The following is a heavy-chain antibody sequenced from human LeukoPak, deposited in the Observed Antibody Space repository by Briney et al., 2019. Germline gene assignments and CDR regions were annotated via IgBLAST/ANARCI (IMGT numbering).Heavy chain of an antibody. D-gene: IGHD3-9*01. Sequence: SETLSLTCTVSGGSISSSSYYWSWIRQPPGKGLEWIGYIYYSGSTNYNPSLKSRVTISVDTSKNQFSLKLSSVTAADTAVYYCARGYDILTGYYEYGMDVWGQGTTVTVSS. CDR3: ARGYDILTGYYEYGMDV. J-gene: IGHJ6*02. CDR1: GGSISSSSYY. V-gene: IGHV4-61*05. CDR2: IYYSGST.